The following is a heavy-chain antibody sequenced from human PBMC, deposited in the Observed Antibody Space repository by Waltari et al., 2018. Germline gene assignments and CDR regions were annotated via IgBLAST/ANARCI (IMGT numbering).Heavy chain of an antibody. D-gene: IGHD3-3*01. CDR1: GYTFTGYS. Sequence: QVQLVQSGAEVKKHGASVEVSCKASGYTFTGYSMHWVRQAPGQGLEWMGWINPNSGGTNYAQKFQGRVTMTRDTSISTAYMELIRLRSDDTAVYYCARTGNDFWSGYYFDFWGQGTLVTVSS. CDR3: ARTGNDFWSGYYFDF. CDR2: INPNSGGT. J-gene: IGHJ4*02. V-gene: IGHV1-2*02.